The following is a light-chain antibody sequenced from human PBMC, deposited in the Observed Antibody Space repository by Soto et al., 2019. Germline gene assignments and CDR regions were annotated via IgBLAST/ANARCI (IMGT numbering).Light chain of an antibody. Sequence: DIQMTQSPSSLSASVGDIVTITCRARQGLSNYLAWYQQKPGKVPKLLIYAASTLQSRVPSRFSGSGSGTDFTLTIGCLQHEDVATYYCQKYNSAPRTFGPGTKVDIK. J-gene: IGKJ3*01. V-gene: IGKV1-27*01. CDR3: QKYNSAPRT. CDR1: QGLSNY. CDR2: AAS.